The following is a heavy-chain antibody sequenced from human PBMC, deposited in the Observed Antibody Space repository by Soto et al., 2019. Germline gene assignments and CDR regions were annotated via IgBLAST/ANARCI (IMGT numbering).Heavy chain of an antibody. Sequence: QVQLVESGGGVVQPGRSLRLSCAVSGFTVSTYGMHWVRQAPGKGLEWVAVISRDGGTKYYVDSVKGRFTISRDNSSNTLFLEMNSLRSDDMAVYYCTGEVASGYWGQGTLVPVSS. J-gene: IGHJ4*02. D-gene: IGHD2-8*02. CDR2: ISRDGGTK. CDR1: GFTVSTYG. CDR3: TGEVASGY. V-gene: IGHV3-30*03.